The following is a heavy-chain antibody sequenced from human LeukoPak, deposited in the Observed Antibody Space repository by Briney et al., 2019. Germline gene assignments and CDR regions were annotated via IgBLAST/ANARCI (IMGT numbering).Heavy chain of an antibody. J-gene: IGHJ3*02. V-gene: IGHV3-7*03. D-gene: IGHD6-19*01. CDR1: GFTFSDYW. Sequence: GGSLRLSCAASGFTFSDYWMNWVRQAPGKGLEWVANIKQDGSEKYYVDSVKGRFTIFRDNAKNSLYLQMNSLRAEDTALYYCAKDGGIAVAGIAFDIWGQGTMVTVSS. CDR2: IKQDGSEK. CDR3: AKDGGIAVAGIAFDI.